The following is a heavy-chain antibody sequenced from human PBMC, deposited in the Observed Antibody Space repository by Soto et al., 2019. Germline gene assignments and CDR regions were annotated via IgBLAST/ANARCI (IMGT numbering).Heavy chain of an antibody. CDR2: ISYDGSNK. V-gene: IGHV3-30-3*01. Sequence: GGSLRLSCAASGFTFSSYAMHWVRQAPGKGLEWVAVISYDGSNKYYADSVKGRFTISRDNSKNTLYLQMNSLRAEDTAVYYCARDHGYCSGGSFYSGDCGYYYGMDFWGQGTTVTVSS. CDR3: ARDHGYCSGGSFYSGDCGYYYGMDF. CDR1: GFTFSSYA. D-gene: IGHD2-15*01. J-gene: IGHJ6*02.